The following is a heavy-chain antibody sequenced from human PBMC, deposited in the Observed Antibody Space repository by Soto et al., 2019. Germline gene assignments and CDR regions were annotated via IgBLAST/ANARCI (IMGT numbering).Heavy chain of an antibody. CDR1: GFTFSSYA. CDR2: ISYDGSNK. J-gene: IGHJ4*02. Sequence: QVQLVESGGGVVQPGRSLRLSCAASGFTFSSYAMHWVRQAPGKGLEWVAVISYDGSNKYNADSVKGRFTISRDNCKNTLYLQTISLRAEDTAVYYCARDGLGDYVWGSSRYQDYWGQGTLVTVSS. V-gene: IGHV3-30-3*01. D-gene: IGHD3-16*02. CDR3: ARDGLGDYVWGSSRYQDY.